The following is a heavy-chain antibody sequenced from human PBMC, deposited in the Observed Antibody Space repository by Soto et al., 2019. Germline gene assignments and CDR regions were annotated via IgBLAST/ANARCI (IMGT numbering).Heavy chain of an antibody. Sequence: QVQLQESGPRLVKPLQTLSLTCTVSGDSINSGDYYWSWIRQPPGRGLEWVGYSFYSGITDYNPSLKSRRTISMDTSKNQFSLRLNSVTAADTAVYFCARWSGVGVAGMDVWGQGTTVSVSS. J-gene: IGHJ6*02. CDR1: GDSINSGDYY. CDR3: ARWSGVGVAGMDV. D-gene: IGHD3-10*01. V-gene: IGHV4-30-4*01. CDR2: SFYSGIT.